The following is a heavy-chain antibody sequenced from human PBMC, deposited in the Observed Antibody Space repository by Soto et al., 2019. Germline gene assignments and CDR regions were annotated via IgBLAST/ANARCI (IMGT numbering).Heavy chain of an antibody. Sequence: SATLSLTCTVSGGSISSGDYYWSWIRQPPGKGLEWIGYIYYSGSTYYNPSLKSRVTISVDTSKNQFSLKLSSVPAADTSVYYGATGDNYYASSGIWGYWGQGTLVTVSS. V-gene: IGHV4-30-4*01. CDR1: GGSISSGDYY. CDR2: IYYSGST. CDR3: ATGDNYYASSGIWGY. J-gene: IGHJ4*02. D-gene: IGHD3-22*01.